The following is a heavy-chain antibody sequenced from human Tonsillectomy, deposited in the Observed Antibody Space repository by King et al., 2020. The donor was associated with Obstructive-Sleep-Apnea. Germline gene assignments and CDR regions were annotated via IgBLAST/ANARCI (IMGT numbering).Heavy chain of an antibody. CDR2: IYYSGST. CDR3: ARDSIVVVTFDY. CDR1: GDSISSSSYY. V-gene: IGHV4-39*07. J-gene: IGHJ4*02. Sequence: QLQESGPGLVKPSETLSLTCTVSGDSISSSSYYWGWIRQPPGKGLEWIGSIYYSGSTYYNPSLKSRVTISVDTSKNQFSLKLSSVTAADTAVYYCARDSIVVVTFDYWGQGTLVTVSS. D-gene: IGHD3-22*01.